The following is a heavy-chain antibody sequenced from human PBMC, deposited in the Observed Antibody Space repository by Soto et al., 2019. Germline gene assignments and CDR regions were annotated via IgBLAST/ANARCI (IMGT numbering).Heavy chain of an antibody. V-gene: IGHV3-48*01. Sequence: GVLRLSCAASGFTFSSYSMNWVRQAPGKGLEWVSYISSSSSTIYYADSVKGRFTISRDNAKNSLYLQMNSLRAEDTAVYYCARGGLRYFDWLFQGAFDIWGQGTMVTVSS. CDR2: ISSSSSTI. CDR3: ARGGLRYFDWLFQGAFDI. J-gene: IGHJ3*02. D-gene: IGHD3-9*01. CDR1: GFTFSSYS.